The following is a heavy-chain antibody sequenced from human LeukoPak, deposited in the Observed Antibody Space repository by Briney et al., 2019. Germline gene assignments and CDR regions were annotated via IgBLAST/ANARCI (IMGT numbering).Heavy chain of an antibody. Sequence: PGGSLRLSCVDSGFTFTNAWMSWVHQAPGKGLEWIGRIKSKTDGETTNYAEPVRGRFTISRDDSKSAVYLQMNSLKIEDTAVYYCTTDLGTYYHGSQRLIPIDYWGQGTLVTVSS. V-gene: IGHV3-15*01. D-gene: IGHD3-10*01. CDR1: GFTFTNAW. CDR2: IKSKTDGETT. CDR3: TTDLGTYYHGSQRLIPIDY. J-gene: IGHJ4*02.